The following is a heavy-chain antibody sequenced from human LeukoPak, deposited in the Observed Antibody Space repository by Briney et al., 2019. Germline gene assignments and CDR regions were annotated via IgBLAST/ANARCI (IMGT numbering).Heavy chain of an antibody. CDR3: ARDNSPGSNSGYDWRYFDY. CDR1: GYTFTGYY. J-gene: IGHJ4*02. Sequence: ASVKVSCKASGYTFTGYYMHWVRQAPGQGLEWMGWINPNSGGTNYAQKFQGRVTMTRDTSISTAYMELSRLRSDDTAVYYCARDNSPGSNSGYDWRYFDYWGQGTLVTVSS. V-gene: IGHV1-2*02. CDR2: INPNSGGT. D-gene: IGHD5-12*01.